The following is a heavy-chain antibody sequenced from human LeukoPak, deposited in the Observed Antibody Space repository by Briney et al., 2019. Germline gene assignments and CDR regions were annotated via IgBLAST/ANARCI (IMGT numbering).Heavy chain of an antibody. J-gene: IGHJ5*02. V-gene: IGHV1-18*01. CDR2: ISAYNGNT. CDR3: ARVSYDFWSGYPNWFDP. D-gene: IGHD3-3*01. CDR1: GYTFTSYG. Sequence: ASVKVSCKASGYTFTSYGISWVRQAPGQGLEWMGWISAYNGNTNYAQKLQGRVTMTTDTSTSTAYMELRRLRSDDTAVYYCARVSYDFWSGYPNWFDPWGQGTLVTVSS.